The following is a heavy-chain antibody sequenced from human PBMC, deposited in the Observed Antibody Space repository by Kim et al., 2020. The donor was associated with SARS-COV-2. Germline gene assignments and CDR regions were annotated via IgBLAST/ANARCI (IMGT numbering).Heavy chain of an antibody. D-gene: IGHD3-22*01. CDR3: ARDEETFGYDSSGQYYFDY. J-gene: IGHJ4*02. CDR1: GFTFSSYS. Sequence: GGSLRLSCAASGFTFSSYSMNWVRQAPGKGLEWVSSISSSSSYIYYADSVKGRFTISRDNAKNSLYLQMNSLRAEDTAVYYCARDEETFGYDSSGQYYFDYWGEGTLVTVSS. V-gene: IGHV3-21*01. CDR2: ISSSSSYI.